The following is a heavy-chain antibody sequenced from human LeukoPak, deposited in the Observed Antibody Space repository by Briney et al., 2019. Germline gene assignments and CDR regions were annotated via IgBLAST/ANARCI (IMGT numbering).Heavy chain of an antibody. CDR3: AREAREMATIWSDY. V-gene: IGHV4-59*01. CDR1: GGSISSYY. Sequence: PSETLSLTCTVSGGSISSYYWSWIRQPPGKGLEWIGYIYYSGTTNYNPSLKSRVTISVDTSKNQFSLKLSSVTAADTAVYYCAREAREMATIWSDYWGQGTLVTVSS. CDR2: IYYSGTT. D-gene: IGHD5-24*01. J-gene: IGHJ4*02.